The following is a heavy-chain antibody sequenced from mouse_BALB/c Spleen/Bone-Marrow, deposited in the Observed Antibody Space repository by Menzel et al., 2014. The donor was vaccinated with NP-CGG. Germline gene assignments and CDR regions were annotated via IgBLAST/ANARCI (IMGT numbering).Heavy chain of an antibody. Sequence: QVQLQQSGPELVSPVVSVKISCKAFGYTFTDYAIHWVKQSHSKSLEWIGIISTYSANTNYNQKFKGKATMTVDKSSSTAYMELARLTFEDSAIYFCARDISGYVRAMDYWGQGTSVTVSS. J-gene: IGHJ4*01. CDR1: GYTFTDYA. CDR2: ISTYSANT. CDR3: ARDISGYVRAMDY. V-gene: IGHV1-67*01. D-gene: IGHD3-2*01.